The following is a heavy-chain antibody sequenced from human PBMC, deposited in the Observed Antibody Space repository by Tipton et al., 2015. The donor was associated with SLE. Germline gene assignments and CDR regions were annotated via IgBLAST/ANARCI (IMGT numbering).Heavy chain of an antibody. Sequence: TLSLTCTVSGGSISSSAHYWGWIRQPPGMGLEWIGNLHHIGSTYYNPSLKSRVTISIDKSKNQFSLKLSSVTAADTAVYYCARYDYDSSGYQIFEYWGQGTPVTVSS. J-gene: IGHJ4*02. D-gene: IGHD3-22*01. CDR2: LHHIGST. V-gene: IGHV4-39*07. CDR1: GGSISSSAHY. CDR3: ARYDYDSSGYQIFEY.